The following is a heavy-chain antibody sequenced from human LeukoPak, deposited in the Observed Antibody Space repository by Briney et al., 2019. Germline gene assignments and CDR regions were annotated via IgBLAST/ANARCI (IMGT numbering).Heavy chain of an antibody. CDR1: GFTFSNYD. D-gene: IGHD3-22*01. J-gene: IGHJ4*02. Sequence: GRSLRLSCAASGFTFSNYDMHWVRQAPGKGLEWVAVISYDGINKYYADSVKGRFTISRDNSKNTLYLQINSLRAEDTAVYYCAKPYDSSGYWGQGSLVTVSS. V-gene: IGHV3-30*18. CDR3: AKPYDSSGY. CDR2: ISYDGINK.